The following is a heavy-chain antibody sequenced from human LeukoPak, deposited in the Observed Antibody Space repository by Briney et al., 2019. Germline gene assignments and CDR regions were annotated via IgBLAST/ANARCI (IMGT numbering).Heavy chain of an antibody. CDR1: GGSFSGYY. D-gene: IGHD6-6*01. Sequence: SETLSLTCAVYGGSFSGYYWSWFGQPPGKGWEWIGEINHSGSTNYNPSLKSRVTISVDTSKNQFSLKLSSVTAADTAVYYCARHHEYSSSLIDYWGQGTLVTVSS. J-gene: IGHJ4*02. CDR3: ARHHEYSSSLIDY. V-gene: IGHV4-34*01. CDR2: INHSGST.